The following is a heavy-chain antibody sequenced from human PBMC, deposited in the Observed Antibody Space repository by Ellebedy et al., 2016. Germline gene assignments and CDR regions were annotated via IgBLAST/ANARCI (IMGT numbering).Heavy chain of an antibody. Sequence: SVKVSXKASGGTFSSYAISWVRQAPGQGLEWMGWIIPILGIANYAQKFQGRVTITADKSTSTAYMELSSLRSEDTAVYYCARAKDSPSLNFQHWGQGTLVTVSS. CDR2: IIPILGIA. D-gene: IGHD3-22*01. V-gene: IGHV1-69*10. CDR3: ARAKDSPSLNFQH. CDR1: GGTFSSYA. J-gene: IGHJ1*01.